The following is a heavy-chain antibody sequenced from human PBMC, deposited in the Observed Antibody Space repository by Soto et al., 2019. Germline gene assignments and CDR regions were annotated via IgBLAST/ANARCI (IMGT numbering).Heavy chain of an antibody. V-gene: IGHV4-59*01. Sequence: SETLSLTCTVSAASIRVYYWSWIRQPPGKGLEWIGYFHYSGISNYNSSLKSRVTMSLDTSKNQFSLKLSSVSAADTAIYYCARGATNWQYFDYWGQGAMVTVSS. D-gene: IGHD7-27*01. CDR3: ARGATNWQYFDY. CDR1: AASIRVYY. CDR2: FHYSGIS. J-gene: IGHJ4*02.